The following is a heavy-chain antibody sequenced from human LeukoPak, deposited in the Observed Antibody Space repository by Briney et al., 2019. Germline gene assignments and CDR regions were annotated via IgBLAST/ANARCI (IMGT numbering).Heavy chain of an antibody. CDR3: ARSRTAAGSFVY. D-gene: IGHD6-13*01. CDR2: ISAYNGNT. Sequence: ASVKVSCKASGYTFTSYGISWVRQAPGQGLEWMGWISAYNGNTNYAQKLQGRVTMTTDTPTSTAYMELRSLRSDDTAVYYCARSRTAAGSFVYWGQGTLVTVSS. J-gene: IGHJ4*02. CDR1: GYTFTSYG. V-gene: IGHV1-18*01.